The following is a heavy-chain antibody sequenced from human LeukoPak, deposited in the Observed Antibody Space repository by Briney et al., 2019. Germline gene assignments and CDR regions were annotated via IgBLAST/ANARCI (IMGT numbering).Heavy chain of an antibody. J-gene: IGHJ4*02. V-gene: IGHV3-49*04. CDR1: GFAFGDYA. D-gene: IGHD3-10*01. CDR3: EGRGSGSYYNQFFDY. CDR2: IRSKAYGGTT. Sequence: GGSLRLSCTASGFAFGDYAMSWVRQAPGKGLEWVGSIRSKAYGGTTEYAASVKGRFTISRDDSKSIAYLQMNSLKTEDTAVYYCEGRGSGSYYNQFFDYWGQGTLVTVSS.